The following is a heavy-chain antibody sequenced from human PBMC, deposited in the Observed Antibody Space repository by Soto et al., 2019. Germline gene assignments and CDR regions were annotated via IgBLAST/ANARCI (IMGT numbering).Heavy chain of an antibody. CDR1: GGSFSGYY. CDR3: ARGNVEEGDTAMVPLDY. J-gene: IGHJ4*02. V-gene: IGHV4-34*01. D-gene: IGHD5-18*01. Sequence: SETLSLTCAVYGGSFSGYYWSWIRQPPGKGLEWIGEINHSGSTNYNPALKSRVTISVDTSKNQFSLKLSSVTAADTAVYYCARGNVEEGDTAMVPLDYWGQGTLVTVSS. CDR2: INHSGST.